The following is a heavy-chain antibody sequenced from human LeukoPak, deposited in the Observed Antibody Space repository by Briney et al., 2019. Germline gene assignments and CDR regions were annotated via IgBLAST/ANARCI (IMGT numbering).Heavy chain of an antibody. CDR3: ARTSHESVLYWSDP. Sequence: ASVKVSCKASGYTFTTYGIGWVRQAPGQGLEWMGWISGYNGNTNYAQKFQGRVTMTTDTSTSTAYMELRSLRSGDTAVYYCARTSHESVLYWSDPWGQGTLVNVSS. D-gene: IGHD3-16*01. CDR2: ISGYNGNT. J-gene: IGHJ5*02. V-gene: IGHV1-18*01. CDR1: GYTFTTYG.